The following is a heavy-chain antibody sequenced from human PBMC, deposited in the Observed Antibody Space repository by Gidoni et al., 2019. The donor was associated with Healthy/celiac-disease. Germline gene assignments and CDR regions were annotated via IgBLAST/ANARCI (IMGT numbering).Heavy chain of an antibody. CDR3: AHRLSSSYSGWFDP. J-gene: IGHJ5*02. Sequence: QITLKESGPTLVKPTQTLTLTCTFSGFSLSTSGVGVGWLRQPPGKALEWLALIYWDDDKRYSPSLKSRLTITKDTSKNQVVLTMTNMDPVDTATYYCAHRLSSSYSGWFDPWGQGTLVTVSS. CDR1: GFSLSTSGVG. D-gene: IGHD6-6*01. CDR2: IYWDDDK. V-gene: IGHV2-5*02.